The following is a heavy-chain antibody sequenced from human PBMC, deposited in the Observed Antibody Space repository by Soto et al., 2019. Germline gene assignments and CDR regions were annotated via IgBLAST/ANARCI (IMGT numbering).Heavy chain of an antibody. Sequence: ASVKVSCKASGYTFTDYAMHWVRQAPGQRLEWMGWINAGNGRTKYSQNFQDRVTITRDSSASTTYMELRSLRSEDTAVYYCARGRWTQTTADYYLDYWGQGTLVTVSS. CDR2: INAGNGRT. CDR1: GYTFTDYA. CDR3: ARGRWTQTTADYYLDY. J-gene: IGHJ4*02. V-gene: IGHV1-3*01. D-gene: IGHD1-1*01.